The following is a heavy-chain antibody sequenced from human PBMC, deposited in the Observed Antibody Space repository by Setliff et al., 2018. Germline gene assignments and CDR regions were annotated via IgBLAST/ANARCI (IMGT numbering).Heavy chain of an antibody. CDR3: TTSPISSGWHSNFDYNMDV. Sequence: PGGSLRLSCAASGFTFSSYSMNWVRQAPGKGLEWVSSISSSSSYIYYADSVKGRFTISRDNAKNSLYLQMNSLKTEDTAVYYCTTSPISSGWHSNFDYNMDVWGQGTTVTVSS. D-gene: IGHD6-19*01. CDR1: GFTFSSYS. V-gene: IGHV3-21*03. CDR2: ISSSSSYI. J-gene: IGHJ6*02.